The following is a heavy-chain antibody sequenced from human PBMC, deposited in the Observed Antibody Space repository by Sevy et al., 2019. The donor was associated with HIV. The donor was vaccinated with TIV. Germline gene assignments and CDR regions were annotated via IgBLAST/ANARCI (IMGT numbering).Heavy chain of an antibody. CDR3: ARDAGGAVAGTNWFDP. Sequence: SETLSLTCTVSGGSISSGSYYWSWIRQPPGKGLEWIGYIYYSGRTNYNPSLKSRVTISVDTSKNQFSLKLSSVTAADTAVYYCARDAGGAVAGTNWFDPWGQGTLVTVSS. CDR2: IYYSGRT. V-gene: IGHV4-61*01. CDR1: GGSISSGSYY. J-gene: IGHJ5*02. D-gene: IGHD6-19*01.